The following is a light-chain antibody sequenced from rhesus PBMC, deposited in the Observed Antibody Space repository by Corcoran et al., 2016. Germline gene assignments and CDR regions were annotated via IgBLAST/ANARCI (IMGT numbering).Light chain of an antibody. Sequence: DIQMTQSPSSLSASVGDTVTITCRASQGISSYLAWYQQKPGKAPKLLSYTASTLQSGVPSRFSGNGSGTDFTLTISSLQPENFATYYCQQHNSYPLTFGGGTKVEIK. V-gene: IGKV1-25*01. CDR2: TAS. CDR3: QQHNSYPLT. J-gene: IGKJ4*01. CDR1: QGISSY.